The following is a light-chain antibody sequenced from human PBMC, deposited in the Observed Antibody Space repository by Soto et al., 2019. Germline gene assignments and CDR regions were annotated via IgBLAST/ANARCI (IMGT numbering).Light chain of an antibody. CDR2: ASS. CDR3: QQLNTFPVT. CDR1: QGISSY. Sequence: DIQLTQSPSFLSASVGDRVTISCRASQGISSYLAWYQQTPGKAPKRLIYASSTLQSGVPSRFSGSGSWTEFTLTTGSLQPEDFATYDGQQLNTFPVTFGQGTRLDI. J-gene: IGKJ5*01. V-gene: IGKV1-9*01.